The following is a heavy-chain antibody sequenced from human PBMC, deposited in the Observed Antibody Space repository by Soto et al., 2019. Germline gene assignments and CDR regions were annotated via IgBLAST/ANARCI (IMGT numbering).Heavy chain of an antibody. CDR2: IWYDGSNK. V-gene: IGHV3-33*01. J-gene: IGHJ4*02. D-gene: IGHD2-8*01. Sequence: QVQLVESGGGVVQPGRSLRLSCAASGFTFSSYGMHWVRQAPGKGLEWVAVIWYDGSNKYYADSVKGRFTISRDNSKNTLYLQMNSRRAEDTAVYYCARLREYCTNGVCYPALDYWGQGTLVTVSS. CDR3: ARLREYCTNGVCYPALDY. CDR1: GFTFSSYG.